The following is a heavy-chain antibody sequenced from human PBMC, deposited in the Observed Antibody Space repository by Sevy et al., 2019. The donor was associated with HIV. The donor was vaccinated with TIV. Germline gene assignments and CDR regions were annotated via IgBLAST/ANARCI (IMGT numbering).Heavy chain of an antibody. J-gene: IGHJ3*02. D-gene: IGHD4-17*01. CDR1: GFTFSSYS. CDR3: AATTVTTSPAFDI. V-gene: IGHV3-21*01. Sequence: GRSLRLSCAASGFTFSSYSMNWVRQAPGKGLEWVSSISSSSSYIYYADSVKGRFTISRDNAKNSLYLQMNSLRAEDTAVYYCAATTVTTSPAFDIWGQGTMVTVSS. CDR2: ISSSSSYI.